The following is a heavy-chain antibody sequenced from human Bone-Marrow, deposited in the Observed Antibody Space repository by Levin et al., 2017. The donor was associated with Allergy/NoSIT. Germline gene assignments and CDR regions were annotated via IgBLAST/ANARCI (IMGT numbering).Heavy chain of an antibody. J-gene: IGHJ4*02. CDR1: GGSFSGYY. Sequence: PSETLSLTCAVYGGSFSGYYWSWIRQPPGKGLEWIGEINHSGSTNYNPSLKSRVTISVDTSKNQFSLKLSSVTAADTAVYYCARFQGKMRSRSHIVVVPASYYFDYWGQGTLVTVSS. V-gene: IGHV4-34*01. CDR2: INHSGST. D-gene: IGHD2-2*01. CDR3: ARFQGKMRSRSHIVVVPASYYFDY.